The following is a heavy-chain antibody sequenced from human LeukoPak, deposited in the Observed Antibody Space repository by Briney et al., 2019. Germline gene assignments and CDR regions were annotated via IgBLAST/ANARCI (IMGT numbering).Heavy chain of an antibody. CDR1: GFTFSSYS. D-gene: IGHD3-10*01. V-gene: IGHV3-21*01. Sequence: GGSLRLSCAASGFTFSSYSMNWVRQAPGKGLEWASSISSSSSYIYYEDSVKGRFTISRDNAKNSLYLQMNSLRAEDTAVYYCARDRGVLLWFGELSGGMDVWGQGTTVTVSS. CDR2: ISSSSSYI. CDR3: ARDRGVLLWFGELSGGMDV. J-gene: IGHJ6*02.